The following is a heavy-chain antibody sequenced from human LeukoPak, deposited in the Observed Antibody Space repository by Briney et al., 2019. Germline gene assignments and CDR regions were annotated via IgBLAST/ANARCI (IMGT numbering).Heavy chain of an antibody. V-gene: IGHV3-7*05. CDR1: GFTSRSHW. CDR3: ARVMRAVAAFDY. Sequence: GGSLRLSCAASGFTSRSHWMSWVRQAPGKGLEWVANIKEDGSEKYYVDSVKRRFIIFRDNGKNSLYLQMNSLRVEDTAVYYCARVMRAVAAFDYWGQGTLVTVSS. CDR2: IKEDGSEK. D-gene: IGHD6-19*01. J-gene: IGHJ4*02.